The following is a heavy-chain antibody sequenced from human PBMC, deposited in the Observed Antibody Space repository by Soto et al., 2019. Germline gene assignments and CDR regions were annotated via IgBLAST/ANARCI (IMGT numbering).Heavy chain of an antibody. V-gene: IGHV4-59*01. CDR1: GGAMYAYY. CDR2: IYYSGRT. CDR3: ARGGHDFAFDY. J-gene: IGHJ4*01. Sequence: SETLSLTCTVSGGAMYAYYWSWVRQSPGKGLEWIGDIYYSGRTNYNPSLKSRVTISVDTSKSQFSLRLRSVTAAGTAVYYCARGGHDFAFDYWGHGGLVTVSS. D-gene: IGHD3-3*01.